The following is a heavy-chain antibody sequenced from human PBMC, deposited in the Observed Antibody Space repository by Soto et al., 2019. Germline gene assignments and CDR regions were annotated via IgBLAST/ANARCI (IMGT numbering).Heavy chain of an antibody. D-gene: IGHD3-9*01. Sequence: PGGSLRLSCAASGFTFSSYSMNWVRQAPGKGLEWVSSISSSSSYIYYADSVKGRFTISRDNAKNSLYLQMNSLRAEDTAVYYCAVSHVLRYFDWLHRFDHCGQGPRVTVPS. CDR3: AVSHVLRYFDWLHRFDH. V-gene: IGHV3-21*01. J-gene: IGHJ4*02. CDR2: ISSSSSYI. CDR1: GFTFSSYS.